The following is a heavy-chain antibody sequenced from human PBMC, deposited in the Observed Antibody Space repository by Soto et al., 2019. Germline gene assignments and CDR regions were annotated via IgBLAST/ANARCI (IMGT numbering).Heavy chain of an antibody. CDR2: IYYSGST. D-gene: IGHD3-16*01. CDR3: ARLIGNSWLDS. CDR1: GGSISSGGYY. Sequence: SETLSLTCTVSGGSISSGGYYWSWIRQHPGKGLEWIGYIYYSGSTYYNPSLKSRISINPDTSNNQASLQLNSVTPDDTAVYYCARLIGNSWLDSWGQGTLVTVSS. J-gene: IGHJ5*01. V-gene: IGHV4-31*03.